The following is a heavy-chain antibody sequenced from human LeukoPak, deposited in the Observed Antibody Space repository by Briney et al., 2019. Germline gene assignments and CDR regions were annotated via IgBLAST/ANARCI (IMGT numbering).Heavy chain of an antibody. CDR2: VIGDDDST. V-gene: IGHV3-23*01. CDR3: AKDGYGSGGRWFDP. J-gene: IGHJ5*02. D-gene: IGHD3-10*01. Sequence: GGSLRLSCAVSGFTSYSFGMSWVRQAPGKGLEWISSVIGDDDSTYYAQIVRGRFTISRDKSKNPLYLQMNSLRAEDSAVYFCAKDGYGSGGRWFDPWGRGTLVTVSS. CDR1: GFTSYSFG.